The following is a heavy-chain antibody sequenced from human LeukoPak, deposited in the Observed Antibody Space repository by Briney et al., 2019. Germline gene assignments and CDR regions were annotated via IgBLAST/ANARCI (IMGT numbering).Heavy chain of an antibody. CDR2: IYTSGST. V-gene: IGHV4-61*02. Sequence: SETLSLTCAVSGGSISSGGYSWSWIRQPAGKGLEWIGRIYTSGSTNYNPSLKSRVTMSVDTSKNQFSLKLSSVTAADTAVYYCAREGDRYCSSTSCSPEDYYYYGMDVWGQGTTVTVSS. J-gene: IGHJ6*02. D-gene: IGHD2-2*01. CDR1: GGSISSGGYS. CDR3: AREGDRYCSSTSCSPEDYYYYGMDV.